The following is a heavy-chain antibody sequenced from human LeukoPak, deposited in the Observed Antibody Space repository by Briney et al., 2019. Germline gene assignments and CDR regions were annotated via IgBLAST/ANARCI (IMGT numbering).Heavy chain of an antibody. CDR2: ISYDGSNK. CDR1: GFTFSSYA. Sequence: TGGSLRLSCAASGFTFSSYAMHWVRQAPGKGLEWVAVISYDGSNKYYAGSVKGRFTISRDNSKNTLYLQMNSLRAEDTAVYYCARGRTSFFDYWGQGTLVTVSS. D-gene: IGHD1/OR15-1a*01. CDR3: ARGRTSFFDY. V-gene: IGHV3-30-3*01. J-gene: IGHJ4*02.